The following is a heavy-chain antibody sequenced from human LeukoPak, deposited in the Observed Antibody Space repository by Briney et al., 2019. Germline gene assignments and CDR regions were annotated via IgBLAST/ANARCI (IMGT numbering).Heavy chain of an antibody. D-gene: IGHD3-10*01. J-gene: IGHJ6*03. CDR2: IYYSGST. CDR1: GGSISSYY. V-gene: IGHV4-59*08. CDR3: ARGPDSPSYNYYIDV. Sequence: SETLSLTCTVSGGSISSYYWSWIRQPPGKGLEWIGYIYYSGSTNYNPSLKSRVTISVDTSKNQFSLKLSSVTAADTAVYYCARGPDSPSYNYYIDVWGKGTTVTVSS.